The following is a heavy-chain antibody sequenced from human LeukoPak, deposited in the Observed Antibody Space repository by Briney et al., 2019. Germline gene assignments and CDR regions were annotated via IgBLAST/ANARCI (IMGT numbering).Heavy chain of an antibody. V-gene: IGHV1-18*04. CDR3: ARASVWSGYTDY. CDR2: ISAYNGNT. Sequence: ASVKVSCKASGYTFTGYYMHWVRQAPGQGLEWMGWISAYNGNTNYAQKLQGRVTMTTDTSTSTAYMELRSLRSDDTAVYYCARASVWSGYTDYWGQGTLVTVSS. D-gene: IGHD3-3*01. J-gene: IGHJ4*02. CDR1: GYTFTGYY.